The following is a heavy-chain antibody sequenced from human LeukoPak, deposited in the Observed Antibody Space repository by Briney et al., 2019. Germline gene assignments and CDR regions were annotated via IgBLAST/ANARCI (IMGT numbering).Heavy chain of an antibody. V-gene: IGHV3-30*02. Sequence: GGSLRLSCAASAFTFSSYGMHWVRQAPGKGLEWVAYIQYDRTNEQYAHSVKGRFRISRDNSNNILYLQMNSLRTEDTAVYYCASTAISDYWGQGTLVTVSS. CDR1: AFTFSSYG. D-gene: IGHD5-18*01. CDR2: IQYDRTNE. J-gene: IGHJ4*02. CDR3: ASTAISDY.